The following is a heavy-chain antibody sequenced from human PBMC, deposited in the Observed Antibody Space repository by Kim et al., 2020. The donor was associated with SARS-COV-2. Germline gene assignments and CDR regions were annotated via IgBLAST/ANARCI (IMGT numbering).Heavy chain of an antibody. J-gene: IGHJ1*01. D-gene: IGHD6-6*01. CDR1: GYTFTTYA. V-gene: IGHV7-4-1*02. Sequence: ASVKVSCKASGYTFTTYAMNWVRQAPGQGLEWMGWINTNTGNPTYAQGFTGRFVFSLDTSVSTAYLQISSLKAEDTALYYCARLSTSDAEYFQHWGQGTLVTVSS. CDR3: ARLSTSDAEYFQH. CDR2: INTNTGNP.